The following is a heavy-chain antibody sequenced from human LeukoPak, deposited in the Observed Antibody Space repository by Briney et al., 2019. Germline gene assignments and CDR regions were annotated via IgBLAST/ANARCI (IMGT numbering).Heavy chain of an antibody. J-gene: IGHJ4*02. CDR1: GGSISSYC. Sequence: SETLSLTCTVSGGSISSYCWTWIRQSAGKGLEWIGRMYTSGSTKYSPSFESRVTMSGDASKNQFSLRLNSVTAADTAIYYCARIYSRGWSLDYWGPGTLVTVSS. D-gene: IGHD6-19*01. CDR3: ARIYSRGWSLDY. CDR2: MYTSGST. V-gene: IGHV4-4*07.